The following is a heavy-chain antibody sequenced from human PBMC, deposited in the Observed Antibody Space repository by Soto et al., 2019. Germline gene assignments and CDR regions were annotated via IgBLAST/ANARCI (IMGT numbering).Heavy chain of an antibody. Sequence: GGSLRLSCASSGFTFSSYGMHWVRQAPGKGLEWVAVISYDGSNKYYADSVKGRFTISRDNSKNTLYLQMNSLRAEDTAVYYCAKDPGYNWNLNWFDPWGQGTLVTVSS. CDR2: ISYDGSNK. D-gene: IGHD1-7*01. CDR1: GFTFSSYG. J-gene: IGHJ5*02. V-gene: IGHV3-30*18. CDR3: AKDPGYNWNLNWFDP.